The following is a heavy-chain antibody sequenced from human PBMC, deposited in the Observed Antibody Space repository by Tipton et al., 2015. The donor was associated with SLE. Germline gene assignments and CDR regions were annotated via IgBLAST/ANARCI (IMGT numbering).Heavy chain of an antibody. CDR1: VGFIIGFY. V-gene: IGHV4-59*01. J-gene: IGHJ6*01. CDR2: ISESGLT. CDR3: ARDRGGDMLDV. D-gene: IGHD3-16*01. Sequence: TLSLTYSVSVGFIIGFYWIWIRQPPGRELEWIGYISESGLTKYNPSLKRRVTMSVDTSKNEFSLNLDSMTTADSAMYFCARDRGGDMLDVGGQGALVSVS.